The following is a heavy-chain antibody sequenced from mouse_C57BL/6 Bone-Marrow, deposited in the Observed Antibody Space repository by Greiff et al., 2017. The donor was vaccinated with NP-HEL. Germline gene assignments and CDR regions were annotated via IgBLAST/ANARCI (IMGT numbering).Heavy chain of an antibody. CDR1: GYTFTSYW. J-gene: IGHJ2*01. CDR3: ASHYDYFDY. V-gene: IGHV1-55*01. Sequence: QVQLQQPGAELVKPGASVKMSCKASGYTFTSYWITWVKQRPGQGLEWIGDIYPGSGSTNYTEKFKSKATLTVDTTSSTAYMQLSSLTSADSSVYYCASHYDYFDYWGQGTTLTVSS. D-gene: IGHD1-1*01. CDR2: IYPGSGST.